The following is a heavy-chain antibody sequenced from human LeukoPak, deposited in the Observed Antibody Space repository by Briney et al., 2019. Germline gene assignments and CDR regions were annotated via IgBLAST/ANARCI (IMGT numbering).Heavy chain of an antibody. CDR3: ARVNIHSSGWYRTGYYYYMDV. D-gene: IGHD6-19*01. V-gene: IGHV1-2*02. Sequence: ASVKVSFKASGYTFTGYYMHWVRQAPGQGLEWMGWINPNSGGTNYAQKFQGRVTMTRDTSISTAYMEQSRLGSDDTAVYYCARVNIHSSGWYRTGYYYYMDVWGKGTTVTVSS. CDR2: INPNSGGT. J-gene: IGHJ6*03. CDR1: GYTFTGYY.